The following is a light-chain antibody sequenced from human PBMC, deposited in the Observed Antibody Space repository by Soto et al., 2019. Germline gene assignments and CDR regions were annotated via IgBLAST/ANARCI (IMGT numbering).Light chain of an antibody. CDR3: QQSYRGQLT. V-gene: IGKV1-39*01. J-gene: IGKJ3*01. CDR2: AAS. CDR1: RSIATY. Sequence: DIQMTQSPSSVSASVGDRVTITCRASRSIATYLTWYQQSPGKAPKVLIYAASTLPSGVPSSFSGSGGGTEFTLTITSHHPEVSATYCCQQSYRGQLTFGPGTKVEIK.